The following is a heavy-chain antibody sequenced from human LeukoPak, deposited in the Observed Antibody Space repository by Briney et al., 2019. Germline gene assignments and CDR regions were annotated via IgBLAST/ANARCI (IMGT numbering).Heavy chain of an antibody. D-gene: IGHD2-2*01. CDR2: ISSRSTYI. CDR1: GFAFSDYS. Sequence: GGSLRLSCAASGFAFSDYSINWVRQAPGKGLEWVSSISSRSTYIYYADSVKGRFTISRDNAKNSLYLQMNSLRAEDTAVYYCARGYCSSTSCYPFDYWGQGTPVTVSS. CDR3: ARGYCSSTSCYPFDY. V-gene: IGHV3-21*01. J-gene: IGHJ4*02.